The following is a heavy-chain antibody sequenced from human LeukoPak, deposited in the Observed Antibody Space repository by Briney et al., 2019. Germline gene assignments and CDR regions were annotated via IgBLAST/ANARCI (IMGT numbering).Heavy chain of an antibody. D-gene: IGHD5-24*01. CDR3: ARDKGWLQSDY. CDR2: IKKDGSEQ. V-gene: IGHV3-7*01. CDR1: GFSFSDYW. J-gene: IGHJ4*02. Sequence: GGSLRLSCVASGFSFSDYWMNWFRQAPGKGLEWVATIKKDGSEQHYMDSMKGRFTISRDNAKNSVYLQINSLRAEDTAVYYCARDKGWLQSDYWGQGTLVTVSS.